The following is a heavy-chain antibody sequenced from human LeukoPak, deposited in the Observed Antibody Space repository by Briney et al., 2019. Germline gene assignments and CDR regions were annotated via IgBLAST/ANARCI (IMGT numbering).Heavy chain of an antibody. Sequence: GGSLRLSCAASGFTLSTYGMTWVRQAPGKGLEWVSSIRGSGDYTDYADSVRGRFTISRDSSKNTLHLHMNSLSAEDTAVYFCGRDPNGDYVGAFEFWGQGTLVTVSS. CDR2: IRGSGDYT. V-gene: IGHV3-23*01. CDR3: GRDPNGDYVGAFEF. D-gene: IGHD4-17*01. CDR1: GFTLSTYG. J-gene: IGHJ3*01.